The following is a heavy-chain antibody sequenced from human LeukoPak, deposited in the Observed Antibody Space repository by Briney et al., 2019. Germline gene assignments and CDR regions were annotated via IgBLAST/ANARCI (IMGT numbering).Heavy chain of an antibody. CDR1: GGSINSYY. CDR3: AGHEGWFDP. J-gene: IGHJ5*02. V-gene: IGHV4-59*06. Sequence: PSETLSLTCTVSGGSINSYYWSWIRQHPGKGLEWIGYIYYSGSTYYNPSLKSRVTISVDTSKNQFSLKLSSVTAADTAVYYCAGHEGWFDPWGQGTLVTVSS. CDR2: IYYSGST.